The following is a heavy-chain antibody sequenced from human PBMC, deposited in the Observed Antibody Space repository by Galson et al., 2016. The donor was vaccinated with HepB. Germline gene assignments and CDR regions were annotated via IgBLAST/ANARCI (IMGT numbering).Heavy chain of an antibody. J-gene: IGHJ4*02. D-gene: IGHD3-9*01. CDR2: IIGSGYNT. V-gene: IGHV3-23*01. CDR3: AKAAYYDILTGSDY. Sequence: SLRLSCAASGFTFGSRAMSWVRPGPGKGLEWVPSIIGSGYNTTYAESVKGRFIISRDNSKNTLYLQMNSLRAEDTALYYCAKAAYYDILTGSDYWGQGTLVSVSS. CDR1: GFTFGSRA.